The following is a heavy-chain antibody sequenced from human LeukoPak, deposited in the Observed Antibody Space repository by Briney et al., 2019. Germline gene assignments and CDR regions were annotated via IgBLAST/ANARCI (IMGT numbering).Heavy chain of an antibody. CDR3: ARQRRAARPTYCFDY. CDR1: GGSISSSIYY. J-gene: IGHJ4*02. Sequence: PSETLSLTCTVSGGSISSSIYYWGWIRQPPGKGLEWIGSIYYSGSTYYNPSLKSRVTISVDTSKNQFSLKLSSVTAADTAVYYCARQRRAARPTYCFDYWGQGTLVTVSS. CDR2: IYYSGST. D-gene: IGHD6-6*01. V-gene: IGHV4-39*01.